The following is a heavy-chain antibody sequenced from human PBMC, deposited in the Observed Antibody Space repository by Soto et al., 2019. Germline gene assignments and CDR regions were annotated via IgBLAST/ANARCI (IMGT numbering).Heavy chain of an antibody. CDR1: GFTFSSYG. J-gene: IGHJ4*02. CDR2: ISYDGSNK. CDR3: AKDYSGSYYGLLDY. D-gene: IGHD1-26*01. Sequence: GGSLRLSCAASGFTFSSYGMHWVRQAPGKGLEWVAVISYDGSNKYYVDSVKGRFTISRDNSKNTLYLQMNSLRAEDTAVYYCAKDYSGSYYGLLDYWGQGTLVTVSS. V-gene: IGHV3-30*18.